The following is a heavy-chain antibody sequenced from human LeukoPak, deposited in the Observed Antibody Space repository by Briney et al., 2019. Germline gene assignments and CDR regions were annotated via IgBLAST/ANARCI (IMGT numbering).Heavy chain of an antibody. CDR3: ARWYSSSWYPNRYYFDY. V-gene: IGHV3-11*01. Sequence: GGSLRLSCAASGLTFSDYYMSWIRQAPGKGLEWVSYISSSGSTIYYADSVKGRFTISRDNAKNSLYLQMNSLRAEDTAVYYCARWYSSSWYPNRYYFDYWGQGTLVTVSS. J-gene: IGHJ4*02. D-gene: IGHD6-13*01. CDR2: ISSSGSTI. CDR1: GLTFSDYY.